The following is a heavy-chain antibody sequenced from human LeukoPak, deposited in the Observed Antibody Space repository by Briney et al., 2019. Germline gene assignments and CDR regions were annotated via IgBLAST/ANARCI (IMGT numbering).Heavy chain of an antibody. CDR2: ISYDGSNK. V-gene: IGHV3-30*04. CDR3: ARDDFWSGYGY. CDR1: GFTFSSYA. Sequence: GGSLRLSCAASGFTFSSYAMHWVRQAPGKGLEWVAVISYDGSNKYYADSVKGRFTISRDNSKNTLYLQMNSLRAEDTAVYYCARDDFWSGYGYWSQGTLVTVSS. D-gene: IGHD3-3*01. J-gene: IGHJ4*02.